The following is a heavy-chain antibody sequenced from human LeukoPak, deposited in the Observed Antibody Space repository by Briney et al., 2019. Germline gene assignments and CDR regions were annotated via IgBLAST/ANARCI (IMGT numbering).Heavy chain of an antibody. D-gene: IGHD6-19*01. J-gene: IGHJ4*02. Sequence: SVTVSCKASGYIFTRYDINWVRQVAGHGLEWMGWMNPNSGNTGYAQKFQGRVTMTRNTSISTAYMELSSLRSEDTAVYYCARGWKAVAGTKSDYWGQGTLVTVSS. CDR3: ARGWKAVAGTKSDY. CDR1: GYIFTRYD. V-gene: IGHV1-8*01. CDR2: MNPNSGNT.